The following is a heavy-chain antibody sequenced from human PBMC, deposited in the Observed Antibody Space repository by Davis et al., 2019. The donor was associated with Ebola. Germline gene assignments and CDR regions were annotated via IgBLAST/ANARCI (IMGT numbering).Heavy chain of an antibody. D-gene: IGHD2-15*01. Sequence: ASVKVSCKASGYTFTGYYMHWVRQAPGQGLEWMGWINPNSGGTNYAQKFQGWVTMTTDTSTTTAYMELRSLRSDDTAVYYCARGGCSGGSCYSADYWGQGTLVTVSS. J-gene: IGHJ4*02. CDR3: ARGGCSGGSCYSADY. CDR2: INPNSGGT. CDR1: GYTFTGYY. V-gene: IGHV1-2*04.